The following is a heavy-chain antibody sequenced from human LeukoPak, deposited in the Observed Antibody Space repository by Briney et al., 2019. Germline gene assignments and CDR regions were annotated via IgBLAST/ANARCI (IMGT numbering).Heavy chain of an antibody. D-gene: IGHD3-22*01. CDR3: AKDRVTMIVVVITVGAFDI. Sequence: PGGSLRLSCAASGFTFSDHWMAWVRQAPGKGLEWVSAISGSGGSTYYADSVKGRFTISRDNSKNTLYLQMNSLRAEDTAVYYCAKDRVTMIVVVITVGAFDIWGQGTMVTVSS. CDR2: ISGSGGST. CDR1: GFTFSDHW. V-gene: IGHV3-23*01. J-gene: IGHJ3*02.